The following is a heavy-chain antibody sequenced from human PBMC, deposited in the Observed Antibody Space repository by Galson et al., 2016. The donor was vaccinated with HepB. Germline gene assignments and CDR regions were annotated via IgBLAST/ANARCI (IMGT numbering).Heavy chain of an antibody. Sequence: SLRLSCATSGFTFSSYGMNWVRQAPGKGLEWVSSISSSSSYIYYADSVKGRFTISRDNAKNSLYLQMNSLRAEDTAVYYCTRGEAGHDFWSGYPYYYYYGMDVLGRGTTVTVSS. CDR3: TRGEAGHDFWSGYPYYYYYGMDV. D-gene: IGHD3-3*01. CDR2: ISSSSSYI. J-gene: IGHJ6*02. V-gene: IGHV3-21*01. CDR1: GFTFSSYG.